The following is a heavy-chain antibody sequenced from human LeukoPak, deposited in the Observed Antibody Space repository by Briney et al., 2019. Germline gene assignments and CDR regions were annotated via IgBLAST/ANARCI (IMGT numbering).Heavy chain of an antibody. J-gene: IGHJ4*02. V-gene: IGHV3-23*01. CDR1: GFTFRSYA. CDR2: ISGSGAKT. CDR3: AKGGIYYDFCIDS. D-gene: IGHD3-22*01. Sequence: GSLRLSYAASGFTFRSYAMTWVRQAPGKGLEWVSAISGSGAKTYYADSVKGLFTISRDNSRNTLYLQMNSLRAEDTAVYYCAKGGIYYDFCIDSWGQGALVTVSS.